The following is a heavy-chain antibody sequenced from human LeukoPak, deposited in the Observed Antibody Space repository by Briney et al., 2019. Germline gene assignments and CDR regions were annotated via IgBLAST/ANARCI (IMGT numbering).Heavy chain of an antibody. CDR2: ISAYNGNT. J-gene: IGHJ3*02. CDR3: ARGGIAVAASQAFDI. Sequence: ASVKVSCKASGYTFTSYGISWVRQAPGQGLEWMGWISAYNGNTNYAQKFQGRVTITRNTSISTAYMELSSLRSEDTAVYYCARGGIAVAASQAFDIWGQGTMVTVSS. D-gene: IGHD6-19*01. V-gene: IGHV1-18*01. CDR1: GYTFTSYG.